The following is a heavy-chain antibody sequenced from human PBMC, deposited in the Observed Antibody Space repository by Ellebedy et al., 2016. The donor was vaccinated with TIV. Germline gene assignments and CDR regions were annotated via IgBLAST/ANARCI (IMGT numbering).Heavy chain of an antibody. V-gene: IGHV5-51*01. D-gene: IGHD2-21*02. J-gene: IGHJ4*02. CDR1: GYRFSTYW. CDR2: IFLRDSTT. CDR3: AGARNGDYSFDS. Sequence: GESLKISXQGSGYRFSTYWIGWVRQMPGEGLEWMGIIFLRDSTTKYSPSFQGQVTISADTSINTAYLQWDSLTTSDTATYYCAGARNGDYSFDSWGQGTLVAGST.